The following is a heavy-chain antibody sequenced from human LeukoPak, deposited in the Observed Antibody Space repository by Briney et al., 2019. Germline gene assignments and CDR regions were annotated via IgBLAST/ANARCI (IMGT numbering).Heavy chain of an antibody. V-gene: IGHV4-39*07. J-gene: IGHJ4*02. CDR3: ARARRGYCSSTSCYAFDY. CDR2: IYYSGST. Sequence: SETLSLTCTGSGGSISSSSYYWGWIRQPPGKGLEWIGSIYYSGSTYYNPSLKSRVTISVDTSKNQFSLKLSSVTAADTAVYYCARARRGYCSSTSCYAFDYWGQGTLVTVSS. CDR1: GGSISSSSYY. D-gene: IGHD2-2*01.